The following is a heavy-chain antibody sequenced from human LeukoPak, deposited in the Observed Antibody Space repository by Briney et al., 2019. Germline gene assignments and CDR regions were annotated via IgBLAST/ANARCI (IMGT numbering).Heavy chain of an antibody. J-gene: IGHJ4*02. D-gene: IGHD6-6*01. CDR2: IYPGDSDT. Sequence: GESLKISCKGSGYSFTSYWIGWVRQMPGKGLEWMVIIYPGDSDTRYSPSFQGQVTISADKSISTAYLQWSSLKASDTAMYYCARLYSRSATVWENAPHAFDYWGQGTLVTVSS. CDR3: ARLYSRSATVWENAPHAFDY. CDR1: GYSFTSYW. V-gene: IGHV5-51*01.